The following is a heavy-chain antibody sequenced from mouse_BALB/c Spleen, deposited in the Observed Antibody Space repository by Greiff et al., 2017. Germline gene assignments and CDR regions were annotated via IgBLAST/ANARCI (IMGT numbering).Heavy chain of an antibody. CDR1: GYSITSDYA. Sequence: VQLKESGPGLVKPSQSLSLTCTVTGYSITSDYAWNWIRQFPGNKLEWMGYISYSGSTSYNPSLKSRISITRDTSKNQFFLQLNSVTTEDTATYYCASDGGYYFDYWGQGTTLTVSS. J-gene: IGHJ2*01. CDR3: ASDGGYYFDY. V-gene: IGHV3-2*02. CDR2: ISYSGST.